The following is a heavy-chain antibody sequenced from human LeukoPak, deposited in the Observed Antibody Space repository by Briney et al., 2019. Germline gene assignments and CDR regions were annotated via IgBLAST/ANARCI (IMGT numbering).Heavy chain of an antibody. J-gene: IGHJ4*02. CDR1: GFTFSNAW. CDR3: TTYVCSGGSCYYFDY. D-gene: IGHD2-15*01. V-gene: IGHV3-15*01. Sequence: PGGSLRLSCAASGFTFSNAWMSWVRQAPGKGLEWVGRIKSTPDGGTTDYAAPVKGRFTISRDDSENILYLQMNSLKTEDTAVYYCTTYVCSGGSCYYFDYWXPGTLVTVSS. CDR2: IKSTPDGGTT.